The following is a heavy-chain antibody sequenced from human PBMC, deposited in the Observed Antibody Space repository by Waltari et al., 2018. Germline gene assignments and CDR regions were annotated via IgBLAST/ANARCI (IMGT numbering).Heavy chain of an antibody. Sequence: QVQLQESGPGLVKPSQTLSLTCNGSGGSSSRGGYDWSWSRQHPGKGLEWIGYIYYSGSTYYNPSPQSRVTISVDTSKNQFSLKLSSVTAADTAVYYCARAPITGTTYVDYWGQGTLVTVSS. J-gene: IGHJ4*02. CDR2: IYYSGST. CDR1: GGSSSRGGYD. V-gene: IGHV4-31*03. CDR3: ARAPITGTTYVDY. D-gene: IGHD1-20*01.